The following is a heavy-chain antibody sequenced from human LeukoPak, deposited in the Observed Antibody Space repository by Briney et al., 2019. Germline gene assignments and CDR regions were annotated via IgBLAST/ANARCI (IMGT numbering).Heavy chain of an antibody. J-gene: IGHJ4*02. CDR2: INHSGST. Sequence: SETLSLTCAVYGGSFSGYYWSWIRQPPGKGLEWIGEINHSGSTNYNPSLKSRVTISVDTSKNQFSLKLSSVTAADTAVYYCARGICLGYSYGYCTYGTDYWGQGTLVSVSS. CDR1: GGSFSGYY. V-gene: IGHV4-34*01. CDR3: ARGICLGYSYGYCTYGTDY. D-gene: IGHD5-18*01.